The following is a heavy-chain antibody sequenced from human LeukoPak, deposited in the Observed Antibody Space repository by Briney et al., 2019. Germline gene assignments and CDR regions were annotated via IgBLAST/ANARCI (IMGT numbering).Heavy chain of an antibody. D-gene: IGHD1-26*01. CDR2: IKQDGSEK. J-gene: IGHJ4*02. CDR1: GFTFSSYG. V-gene: IGHV3-7*01. CDR3: ARNVGATDFDY. Sequence: GGSPRLSCAASGFTFSSYGMHWVRQAPGKGLEWVANIKQDGSEKYYVDSVKGRFTIPRDNARNSLYLQMNSLRAEDTAVYYCARNVGATDFDYWGQGTLVTVSS.